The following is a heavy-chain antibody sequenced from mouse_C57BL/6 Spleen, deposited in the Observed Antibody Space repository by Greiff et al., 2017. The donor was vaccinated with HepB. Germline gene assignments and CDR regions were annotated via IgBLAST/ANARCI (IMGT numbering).Heavy chain of an antibody. J-gene: IGHJ2*01. CDR1: GYSITSGYY. CDR2: ISYDGSN. CDR3: GRHFDY. Sequence: DVQLVESGPGLVKPSQSLSLTCSVTGYSITSGYYWNWIRQFPGNKLEWMGYISYDGSNNYNPSLKNRISITRDTSKNQFFLKLNSVTTEDTATYYCGRHFDYWGQGTTLTVSS. V-gene: IGHV3-6*01.